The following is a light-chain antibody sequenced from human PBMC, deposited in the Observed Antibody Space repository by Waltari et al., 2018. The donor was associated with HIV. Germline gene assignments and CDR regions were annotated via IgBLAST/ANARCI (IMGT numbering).Light chain of an antibody. CDR2: DVT. CDR1: SSDVGAYDY. Sequence: QSALTQPASVSGSPGQSITISCICSSSDVGAYDYVSWYQHHPGKAPKLLIYDVTHRPSGISARFSGSKSGNTASLTISGLQADDEADYYCGSYTTTSTLGVFGGGTKLTVL. CDR3: GSYTTTSTLGV. J-gene: IGLJ2*01. V-gene: IGLV2-14*03.